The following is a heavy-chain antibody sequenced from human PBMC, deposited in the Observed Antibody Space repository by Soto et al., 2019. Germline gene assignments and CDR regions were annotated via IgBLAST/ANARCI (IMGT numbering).Heavy chain of an antibody. CDR3: ARRNRYSNFDY. J-gene: IGHJ4*02. CDR2: IYYSGST. V-gene: IGHV4-59*08. Sequence: ASETLSLTCTVSGGSISSYYWSWIRQPPGKGLEWIGYIYYSGSTNYNPSLKSRVTISVDTSKNQFSLKLSSVTAADTAVYYCARRNRYSNFDYWGQGTLVTVSS. CDR1: GGSISSYY. D-gene: IGHD4-4*01.